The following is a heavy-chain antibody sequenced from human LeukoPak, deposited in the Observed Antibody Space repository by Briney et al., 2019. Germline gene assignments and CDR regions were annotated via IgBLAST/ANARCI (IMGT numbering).Heavy chain of an antibody. Sequence: ASVKVSCKASGYTFTSYPISWVRQAPGQGLEWMGWITTYNGNTNYAQKLQGRVTMTTDTSTSTAYMELRSLRSDDTAVYYCARDFHSSGYYHYFHYWGQGTLVTVSS. V-gene: IGHV1-18*01. D-gene: IGHD3-22*01. CDR3: ARDFHSSGYYHYFHY. CDR2: ITTYNGNT. CDR1: GYTFTSYP. J-gene: IGHJ4*02.